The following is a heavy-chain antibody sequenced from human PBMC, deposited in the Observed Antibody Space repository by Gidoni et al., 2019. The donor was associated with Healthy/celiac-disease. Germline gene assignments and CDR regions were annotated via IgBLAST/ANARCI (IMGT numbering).Heavy chain of an antibody. CDR1: GYTFTSYD. Sequence: QVQLVQSGAEVKKPGASVKVSCKASGYTFTSYDINWVRQATGQGLEWMGWMNPNSGNTGYAQKFQGRVTMTRNTSISTAYMELSSLRSEDTAVYYCASVGARQHINYYYMDVWGKGTTVTVSS. J-gene: IGHJ6*03. CDR2: MNPNSGNT. V-gene: IGHV1-8*01. CDR3: ASVGARQHINYYYMDV.